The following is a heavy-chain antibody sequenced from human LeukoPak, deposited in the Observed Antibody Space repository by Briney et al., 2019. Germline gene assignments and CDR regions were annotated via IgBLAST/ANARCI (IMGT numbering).Heavy chain of an antibody. CDR3: AKHHSSSWYLFDY. D-gene: IGHD6-13*01. Sequence: GGSLRLSCAASEFSVGSNYMTWVRQAPGKGLEWVSLIYSGGSTYYADSVKGRFTISRDNSKNTLYLQMNSLRAEDTAVYYCAKHHSSSWYLFDYWGQGTLVTVSS. J-gene: IGHJ4*02. CDR2: IYSGGST. V-gene: IGHV3-66*01. CDR1: EFSVGSNY.